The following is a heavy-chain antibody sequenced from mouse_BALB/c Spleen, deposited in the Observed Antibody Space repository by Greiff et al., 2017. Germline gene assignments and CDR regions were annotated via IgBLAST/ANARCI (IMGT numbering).Heavy chain of an antibody. CDR2: ISYDGSN. J-gene: IGHJ3*01. Sequence: EVQLVESGPGLVKPSQSLSLTCSVTGYSITSGYYWNWIRQFPGNKLEWMGYISYDGSNNYNPSLKNRISITRDTSKNQFFLKLNSVTTEDTATYYCARANSLLRLSFAYWGQGTLVTVSA. CDR1: GYSITSGYY. D-gene: IGHD1-2*01. CDR3: ARANSLLRLSFAY. V-gene: IGHV3-6*02.